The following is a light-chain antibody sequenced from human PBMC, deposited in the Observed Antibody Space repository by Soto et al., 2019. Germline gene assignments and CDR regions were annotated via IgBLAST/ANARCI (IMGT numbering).Light chain of an antibody. CDR2: YDN. Sequence: SYELTQPPSVSVAPEKTATITCGGDNIGINAVHWYQQKPGQAPLLVVYYDNDRPSGIPERFSGSTSGNTATLTISRGEAGDEADDYCQLWNSSSDQGVFGGGTKLTVL. CDR1: NIGINA. CDR3: QLWNSSSDQGV. J-gene: IGLJ3*02. V-gene: IGLV3-21*04.